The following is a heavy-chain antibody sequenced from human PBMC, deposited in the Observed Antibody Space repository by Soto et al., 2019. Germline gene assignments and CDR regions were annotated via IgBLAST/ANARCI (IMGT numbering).Heavy chain of an antibody. Sequence: QVQLVQSGAEVKKPGSSVKVSCKASGGTFGSYAISWVRQAPGQGLEWMGGIIPIPGTANYAQKFQGRVTIAADESKSTAYMELSSLISEDTAVYYCARSQGSSTSLEIYYYYYYGMDVWGQGTTVTVSS. CDR1: GGTFGSYA. CDR3: ARSQGSSTSLEIYYYYYYGMDV. CDR2: IIPIPGTA. J-gene: IGHJ6*02. V-gene: IGHV1-69*01. D-gene: IGHD2-2*01.